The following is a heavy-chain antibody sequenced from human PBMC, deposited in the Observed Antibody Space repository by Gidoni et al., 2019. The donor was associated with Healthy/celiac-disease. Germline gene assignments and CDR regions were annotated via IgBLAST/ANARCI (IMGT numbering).Heavy chain of an antibody. V-gene: IGHV3-33*01. J-gene: IGHJ6*02. Sequence: QVQLVESGGGVVQPGRSLRLSCAASGFTFSSYGMHWVRQAPGKGLEWVAVIWYDGSNKYYADSVKGRFTISRDNSKNTLYLQMNSLRAEDTAVYYCARETSYCSSTSCYNYYYYGMDVWGQGTTVTVSS. CDR1: GFTFSSYG. CDR2: IWYDGSNK. D-gene: IGHD2-2*02. CDR3: ARETSYCSSTSCYNYYYYGMDV.